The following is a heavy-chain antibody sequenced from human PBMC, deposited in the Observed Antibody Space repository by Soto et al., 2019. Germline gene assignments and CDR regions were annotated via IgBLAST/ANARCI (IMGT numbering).Heavy chain of an antibody. CDR3: ACLFYDSSGYYLQPTDY. Sequence: EVQLVESGGSVVRPGGSLRLSCAVSGFTFDDYGMNWVRQAPGKGLEWVSGINWSGDSAGYADSVKGRFTISRDNTKNSLYLQMNSLRAEDTALYYCACLFYDSSGYYLQPTDYWGQGTLVTVSS. CDR2: INWSGDSA. J-gene: IGHJ4*02. V-gene: IGHV3-20*04. CDR1: GFTFDDYG. D-gene: IGHD3-22*01.